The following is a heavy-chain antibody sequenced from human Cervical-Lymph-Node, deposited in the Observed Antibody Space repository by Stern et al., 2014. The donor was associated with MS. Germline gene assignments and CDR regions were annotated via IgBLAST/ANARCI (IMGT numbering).Heavy chain of an antibody. Sequence: QVQLQESGPGLVKPSQTLSLTCTVSGGSISSGGYNWSWNRQYHGTGLAGIGYINYSGSTYYNPSLKSRVTISVDTSKNQFSLKLSSVTAADTAVYYCAREKTTVTTYLNWYFDLWGRGTLVTVSS. CDR3: AREKTTVTTYLNWYFDL. CDR2: INYSGST. CDR1: GGSISSGGYN. D-gene: IGHD4-17*01. V-gene: IGHV4-31*03. J-gene: IGHJ2*01.